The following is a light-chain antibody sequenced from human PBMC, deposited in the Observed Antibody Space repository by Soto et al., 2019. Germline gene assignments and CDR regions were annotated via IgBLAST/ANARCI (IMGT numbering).Light chain of an antibody. Sequence: IQMTQSPSTLSASVGDRVTITCRASQTISNWLAWYQQKPGKAPKLLIYKASTLESGVPSRFSGSGSGTEFTLTISSLQPDDFATYYCQHYSLVWAFGQGTKVDIK. CDR3: QHYSLVWA. J-gene: IGKJ1*01. V-gene: IGKV1-5*03. CDR2: KAS. CDR1: QTISNW.